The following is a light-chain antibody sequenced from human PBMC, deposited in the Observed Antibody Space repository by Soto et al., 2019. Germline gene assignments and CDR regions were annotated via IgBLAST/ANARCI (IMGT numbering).Light chain of an antibody. CDR1: SGHSTYV. CDR2: INSDGSH. CDR3: QIWGTGTQRV. J-gene: IGLJ2*01. V-gene: IGLV4-69*01. Sequence: QSVLTQSPSASASLGASVKLTCTLSSGHSTYVIAWHQQQPEKGPRYLMKINSDGSHIKGDGIPDRFSGSSSGAERYLTTSSLQSEDEADYYCQIWGTGTQRVFGGGTKLTVL.